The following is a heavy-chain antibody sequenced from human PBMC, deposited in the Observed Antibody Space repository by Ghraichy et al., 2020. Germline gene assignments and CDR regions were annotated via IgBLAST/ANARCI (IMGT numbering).Heavy chain of an antibody. CDR2: ITTSGGGT. CDR3: AKDGVAAAPVMVHMYYFDS. Sequence: GSLRLSCAASGVTFSRYAMSWVRQPPGKGLEWASTITTSGGGTYYAGSVRGRFTISRDNSMNTLHLQMNSLRVEDTAVYYCAKDGVAAAPVMVHMYYFDSWGQGTLVTVSS. D-gene: IGHD6-13*01. V-gene: IGHV3-23*01. J-gene: IGHJ4*02. CDR1: GVTFSRYA.